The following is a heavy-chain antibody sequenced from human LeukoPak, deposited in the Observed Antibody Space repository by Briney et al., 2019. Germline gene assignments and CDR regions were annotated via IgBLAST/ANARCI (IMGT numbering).Heavy chain of an antibody. V-gene: IGHV4-4*07. CDR1: GGSISSYY. J-gene: IGHJ4*02. Sequence: PSETLSLTCTVSGGSISSYYWSWIRQPAGKGLEWIGHIYTSGSTNYNPSLKSRVTMSVDTSKNQFSLKLSSVTAADTAVYYCAREKRTTYYYGSGSPRYLDYWGQGTLVTVSS. D-gene: IGHD3-10*01. CDR3: AREKRTTYYYGSGSPRYLDY. CDR2: IYTSGST.